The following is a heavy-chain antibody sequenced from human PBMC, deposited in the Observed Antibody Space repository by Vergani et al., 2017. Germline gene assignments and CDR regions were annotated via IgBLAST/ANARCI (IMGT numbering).Heavy chain of an antibody. D-gene: IGHD3-22*01. CDR1: GGSISSSSYY. CDR2: IYYSGST. V-gene: IGHV4-61*01. CDR3: ARDVRSYDSSGYYLTYNWFDP. Sequence: QLQLQESGPGLVKPSETLSLTCTVSGGSISSSSYYWSWIRQPPGKGLEWIGYIYYSGSTNYNPSLKSRVTISVDTSKNQFSLKLSSVTAADTAVYYCARDVRSYDSSGYYLTYNWFDPWGQGTLVTVSS. J-gene: IGHJ5*02.